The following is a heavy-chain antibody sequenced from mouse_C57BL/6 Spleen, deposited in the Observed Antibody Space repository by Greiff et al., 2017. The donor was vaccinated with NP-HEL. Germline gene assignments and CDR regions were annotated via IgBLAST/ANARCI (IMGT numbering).Heavy chain of an antibody. V-gene: IGHV5-6*01. CDR3: ARHYDGHVGFAMDY. CDR1: GFTFSSYG. D-gene: IGHD2-3*01. CDR2: ISSGGSYT. Sequence: EVQRVESGGDLVKPGGSLKLSCAASGFTFSSYGMSWVRQTPDKRLEWVATISSGGSYTYYPDSVKGRFTISRDNAKNTLYLQMSRLKSEDTAMYYGARHYDGHVGFAMDYWGQGTSVTVSS. J-gene: IGHJ4*01.